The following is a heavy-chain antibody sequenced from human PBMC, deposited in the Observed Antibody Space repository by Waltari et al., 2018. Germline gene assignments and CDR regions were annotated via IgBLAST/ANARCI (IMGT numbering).Heavy chain of an antibody. CDR1: GYSISTVESF. Sequence: QVQLQESGPGLLRPSETLSLTCAVSGYSISTVESFWGWIRQPPGKGLEWIGSIYHSGTPFYNPAPKSPVTIAVETSKNHVSLTLRSVTAADTAVYFCARDLGHKVDVWGQGTTVTVSS. CDR3: ARDLGHKVDV. CDR2: IYHSGTP. J-gene: IGHJ6*02. V-gene: IGHV4-38-2*02. D-gene: IGHD3-16*01.